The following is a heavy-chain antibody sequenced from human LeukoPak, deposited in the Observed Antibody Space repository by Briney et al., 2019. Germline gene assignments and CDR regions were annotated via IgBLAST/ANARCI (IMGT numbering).Heavy chain of an antibody. CDR3: AREGTDGELFE. V-gene: IGHV3-66*01. Sequence: GGSLRLSCAASGFTVGSNYMSWVRQAPGKGLEWVSVIYSGGSTYYADSVKGRFTISRDSSKNTLYLQMNSLRAEDTAVYYCAREGTDGELFEGGQGTLVTVSS. CDR1: GFTVGSNY. J-gene: IGHJ4*02. D-gene: IGHD3-10*01. CDR2: IYSGGST.